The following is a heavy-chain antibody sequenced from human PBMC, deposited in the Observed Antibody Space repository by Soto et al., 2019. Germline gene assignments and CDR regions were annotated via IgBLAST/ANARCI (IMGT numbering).Heavy chain of an antibody. D-gene: IGHD6-25*01. J-gene: IGHJ6*03. CDR3: ARAARRTYYYYYMDV. CDR2: ISSSGSTI. Sequence: GGSLRLSCAASGFTFSNYSMNWVRQAPGKGLEWVSYISSSGSTIYYADSVKGRITISRENAKNSLYLQMNSLRAGDTAVYYCARAARRTYYYYYMDVWGKGTTVTVSS. V-gene: IGHV3-48*01. CDR1: GFTFSNYS.